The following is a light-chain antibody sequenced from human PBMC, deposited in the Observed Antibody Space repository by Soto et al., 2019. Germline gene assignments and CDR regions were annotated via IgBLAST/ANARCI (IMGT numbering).Light chain of an antibody. CDR1: QSVTDF. CDR2: DAS. V-gene: IGKV3-11*01. J-gene: IGKJ4*01. Sequence: IVLTQSPVTLSLSPWERATLSCRASQSVTDFLAWYQQKPGQAPRLLIYDASNMATGIPARFSGSGSGTDFTLTISSLQPEDFAVYYCQQRSKWPLTFGGGTKVDIK. CDR3: QQRSKWPLT.